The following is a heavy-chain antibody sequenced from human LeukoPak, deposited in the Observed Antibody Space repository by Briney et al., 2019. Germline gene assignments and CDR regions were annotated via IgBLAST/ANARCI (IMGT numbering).Heavy chain of an antibody. D-gene: IGHD2-2*01. J-gene: IGHJ4*02. V-gene: IGHV3-13*01. CDR1: GFTFSSYD. CDR2: IGTAGDT. CDR3: ARALPCSSTSCLDY. Sequence: GESLRLSCAASGFTFSSYDMHWVRQATGKGLEWVSAIGTAGDTYYPGSVKGRFTISRENAKNSLYLQMNSLRAGDTAVYYCARALPCSSTSCLDYWGQGTLVTVSS.